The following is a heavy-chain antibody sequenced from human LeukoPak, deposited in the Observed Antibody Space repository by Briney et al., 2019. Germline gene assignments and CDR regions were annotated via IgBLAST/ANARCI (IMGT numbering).Heavy chain of an antibody. CDR3: ARVLSQWFGEFRAYQNWFDP. CDR1: GGSITSYY. Sequence: SETLSLTCTVSGGSITSYYWSWFRQPPGKGLEFIGYIFYTGSTNYNPSLKSRVTISVDTSKNQFSLKLSSVTAADTAVYYCARVLSQWFGEFRAYQNWFDPWGQGTLVTVSS. CDR2: IFYTGST. J-gene: IGHJ5*02. D-gene: IGHD3-10*01. V-gene: IGHV4-59*01.